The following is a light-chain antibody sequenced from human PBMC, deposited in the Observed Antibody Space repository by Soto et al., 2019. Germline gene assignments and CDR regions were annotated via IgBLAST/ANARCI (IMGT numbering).Light chain of an antibody. J-gene: IGLJ1*01. CDR1: SSDVGSYNL. V-gene: IGLV2-23*02. Sequence: QSVLTQPASVSGSPGQSITISCTGTSSDVGSYNLVSWYQQHPGKAPKLMIYEVSKRPSGVSSRFSGSKSGNTASLTISGLQADDEADYYCCSYAGSSTLYVFGTGTKVTVL. CDR3: CSYAGSSTLYV. CDR2: EVS.